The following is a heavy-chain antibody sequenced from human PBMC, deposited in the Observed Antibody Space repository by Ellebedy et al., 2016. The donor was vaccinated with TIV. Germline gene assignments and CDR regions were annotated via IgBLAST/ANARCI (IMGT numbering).Heavy chain of an antibody. Sequence: GESLKISCAASGFTVSNNYMNWVRQAPGKGLEWVSLIYSGGSTRYADSVKGRFTISRDSSNNTLYLQMNSLRAEDTAVYYCAGDGAGGGKWGQGTLVTVSS. CDR3: AGDGAGGGK. CDR2: IYSGGST. V-gene: IGHV3-53*01. J-gene: IGHJ4*02. D-gene: IGHD3-16*01. CDR1: GFTVSNNY.